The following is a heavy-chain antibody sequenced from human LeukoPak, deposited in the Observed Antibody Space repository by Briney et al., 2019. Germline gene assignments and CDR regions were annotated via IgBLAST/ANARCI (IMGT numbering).Heavy chain of an antibody. CDR3: ARQRSDNYYDSSGYHDY. CDR1: GGTFSSYT. J-gene: IGHJ4*02. V-gene: IGHV1-69*02. Sequence: SVKVSCKASGGTFSSYTISWVRQAPGQGLEWMGRIIPTLGIANYAQKFQGRVTITADKSTSTAYMELSSLRSEDTAVYYCARQRSDNYYDSSGYHDYWGQGTLVTVSS. D-gene: IGHD3-22*01. CDR2: IIPTLGIA.